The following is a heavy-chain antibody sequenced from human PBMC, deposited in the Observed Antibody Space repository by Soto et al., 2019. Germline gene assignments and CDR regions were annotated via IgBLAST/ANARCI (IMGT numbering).Heavy chain of an antibody. CDR3: AIPHAAVAVPVANFDY. Sequence: PGGSLRLSCAASGFTFSSYWMHWVRQAPGKGLVWVSRINSDGSSTSYADSVKGRFTISRDNAKNTLYLQMNSLRAEDTAVYYCAIPHAAVAVPVANFDYWGQGTLVTVSS. V-gene: IGHV3-74*01. D-gene: IGHD6-19*01. J-gene: IGHJ4*02. CDR1: GFTFSSYW. CDR2: INSDGSST.